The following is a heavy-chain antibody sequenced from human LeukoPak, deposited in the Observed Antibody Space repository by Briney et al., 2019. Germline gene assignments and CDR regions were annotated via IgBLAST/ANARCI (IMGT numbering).Heavy chain of an antibody. CDR1: GFTSSSYA. Sequence: GGSLRLSCAASGFTSSSYAMHWVRQAPGKGLEWVAVISYDGSNKYYADSVKGRFTISRDNSKNTLYLQMNSLRAEDTAVYYCAREDYGDYYYYYYGMDLWGQGTTVTVSS. V-gene: IGHV3-30-3*01. D-gene: IGHD4-17*01. J-gene: IGHJ6*02. CDR3: AREDYGDYYYYYYGMDL. CDR2: ISYDGSNK.